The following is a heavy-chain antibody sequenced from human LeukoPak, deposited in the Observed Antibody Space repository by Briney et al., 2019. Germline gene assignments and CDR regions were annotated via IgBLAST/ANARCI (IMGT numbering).Heavy chain of an antibody. V-gene: IGHV4-39*07. CDR2: IYYSGST. CDR1: GGSISSSSYY. J-gene: IGHJ6*03. Sequence: SETLSLTCTVSGGSISSSSYYWGWIRQPPGKGLEWIGSIYYSGSTYYNPSLKSRVTISVDTSKNQFSLKLSSVTAADTAVYYCARANYSGSYYYYYYMDVWGKGTTVTVSS. D-gene: IGHD1-26*01. CDR3: ARANYSGSYYYYYYMDV.